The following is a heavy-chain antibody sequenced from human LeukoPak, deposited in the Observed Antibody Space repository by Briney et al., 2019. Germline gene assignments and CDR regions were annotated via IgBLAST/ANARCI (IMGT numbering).Heavy chain of an antibody. V-gene: IGHV3-7*01. Sequence: GGSLRLSCAASGFTFSNYWMSRVRRAPGKGLEWVANIKQDGSETYYVDSVRGRFTISRDNARNSLYLQMNSLRAEDTAVYYCARDFWGAYRVDFFDYWGQGTLVTVSS. CDR1: GFTFSNYW. J-gene: IGHJ4*02. CDR3: ARDFWGAYRVDFFDY. D-gene: IGHD3-3*01. CDR2: IKQDGSET.